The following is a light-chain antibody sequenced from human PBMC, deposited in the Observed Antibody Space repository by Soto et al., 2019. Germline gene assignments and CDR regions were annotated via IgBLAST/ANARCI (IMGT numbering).Light chain of an antibody. Sequence: QSALTQPASVSGSPGQSITISCSGTSSDVGSYNLVSWYQQHPGKAPKLMIYEGTKRPSGVSNRFSGSKSGNTASLTISGLKAGEEGDTYRASYPRSAPPVVFGGGTKPPVL. CDR3: ASYPRSAPPVV. V-gene: IGLV2-23*01. J-gene: IGLJ2*01. CDR2: EGT. CDR1: SSDVGSYNL.